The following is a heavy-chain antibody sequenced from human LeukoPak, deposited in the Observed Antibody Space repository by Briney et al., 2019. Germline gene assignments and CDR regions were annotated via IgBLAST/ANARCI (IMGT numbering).Heavy chain of an antibody. CDR2: INHSGST. V-gene: IGHV4-34*01. Sequence: SETLSLTCAVYGGSFSGYYWSWIRQPPGKGLEWIGEINHSGSTNYNPSLKSRVTISVDTSKNQFSLKLSSVTAADTAVHYCARGDGDYGTIDYWGQGTLVTVSS. D-gene: IGHD4-17*01. CDR1: GGSFSGYY. J-gene: IGHJ4*02. CDR3: ARGDGDYGTIDY.